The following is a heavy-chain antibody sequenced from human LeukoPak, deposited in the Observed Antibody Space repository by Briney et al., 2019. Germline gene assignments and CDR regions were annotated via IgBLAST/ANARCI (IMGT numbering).Heavy chain of an antibody. D-gene: IGHD2-2*01. V-gene: IGHV4-59*01. Sequence: PSETLSLTCTVSGGSISSYYWSWIRQPPGKGPEWIGYIYYSGSTNYNPSLKSRVTISVDTSKNQFSLKLSSVTAADTAVYYCAREENAVFDYWGQGTLVTVSS. CDR1: GGSISSYY. CDR3: AREENAVFDY. J-gene: IGHJ4*02. CDR2: IYYSGST.